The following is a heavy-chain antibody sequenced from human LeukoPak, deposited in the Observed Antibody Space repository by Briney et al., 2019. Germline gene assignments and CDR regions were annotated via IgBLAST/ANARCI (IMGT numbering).Heavy chain of an antibody. CDR1: GYTFTGYY. Sequence: ASVKVSCKASGYTFTGYYMHWVRQAPGQGLEWMGWINPNSGGTNYAQKFQGRVTMTRDTSISTAYMELSRLRSDDTAVYYCARVAPSHITMIVVDIFDYWGQGALVTVSS. CDR3: ARVAPSHITMIVVDIFDY. V-gene: IGHV1-2*02. D-gene: IGHD3-22*01. CDR2: INPNSGGT. J-gene: IGHJ4*02.